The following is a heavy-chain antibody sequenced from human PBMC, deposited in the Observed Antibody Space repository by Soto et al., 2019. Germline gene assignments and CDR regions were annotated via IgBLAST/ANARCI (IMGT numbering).Heavy chain of an antibody. J-gene: IGHJ4*02. Sequence: QVQLVQSGAEVKKPGASVKVSCKASGDTFTDYYIHWVRQAPGQGLKWMGTVNPSGGHTTYAQHFLGRMTMTRDTSTSTLNMELTRLTSEDTAVYYCASGGHVVVVTAALDYWGQGTLVTVSS. CDR3: ASGGHVVVVTAALDY. V-gene: IGHV1-46*01. D-gene: IGHD2-21*02. CDR2: VNPSGGHT. CDR1: GDTFTDYY.